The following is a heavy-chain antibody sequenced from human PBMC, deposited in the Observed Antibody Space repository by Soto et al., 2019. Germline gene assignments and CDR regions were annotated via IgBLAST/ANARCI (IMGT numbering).Heavy chain of an antibody. CDR1: WGTFRGYA. D-gene: IGHD6-13*01. Sequence: CKAAWGTFRGYAISRVRQTPGQGLEWMGVIIPIFGTANYTQKFQGRVTIIADESTTTAYMELSSLRSEDTAVYYCARVDGMCSSSWCSFDYWGQGTLVTVSS. V-gene: IGHV1-69*01. CDR3: ARVDGMCSSSWCSFDY. J-gene: IGHJ4*02. CDR2: IIPIFGTA.